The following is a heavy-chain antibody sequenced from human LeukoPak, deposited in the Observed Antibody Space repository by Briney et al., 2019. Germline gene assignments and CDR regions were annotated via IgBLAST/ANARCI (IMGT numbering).Heavy chain of an antibody. CDR2: IYYSGST. J-gene: IGHJ4*02. CDR1: GGSISGFY. CDR3: ARLHEDCGTPYYFDY. V-gene: IGHV4-59*01. D-gene: IGHD2-15*01. Sequence: SETLSLTCTVPGGSISGFYWSWIRQPPGKGLEWIGYIYYSGSTNYNPPLKDPLPLSVDTSKNQYSLTLSSVTAAVTAVYYCARLHEDCGTPYYFDYWGQGTQATVS.